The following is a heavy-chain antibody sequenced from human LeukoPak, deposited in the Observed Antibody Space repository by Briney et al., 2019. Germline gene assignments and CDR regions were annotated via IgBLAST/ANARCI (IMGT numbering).Heavy chain of an antibody. CDR2: IYYSGCT. J-gene: IGHJ6*02. Sequence: SETLSLTCTVSGGSISSYYWSWIRQPPGKGLEWIGYIYYSGCTNYNPSLKSRVTISVDTSKNQFSLKLSSVTAADTAVYYCARVRSSSYYYSMDVWGQGTTVTVSS. CDR3: ARVRSSSYYYSMDV. V-gene: IGHV4-59*01. CDR1: GGSISSYY. D-gene: IGHD6-6*01.